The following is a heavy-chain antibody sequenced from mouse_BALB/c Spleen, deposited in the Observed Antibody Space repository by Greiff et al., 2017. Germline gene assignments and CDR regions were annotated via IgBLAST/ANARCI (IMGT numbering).Heavy chain of an antibody. V-gene: IGHV6-6*02. CDR1: GFTFSNYW. CDR2: IRLKSNNYAT. D-gene: IGHD4-1*01. Sequence: EVKLEESGGGLVQPGGSMKLSCVASGFTFSNYWMNWVRQSPEKGLEWVAEIRLKSNNYATHYAESVKGRFTISRDDSKSSVYLQMNNLRAEDTGIYYCTLGGGYFDYWGQGTTLTVSS. CDR3: TLGGGYFDY. J-gene: IGHJ2*01.